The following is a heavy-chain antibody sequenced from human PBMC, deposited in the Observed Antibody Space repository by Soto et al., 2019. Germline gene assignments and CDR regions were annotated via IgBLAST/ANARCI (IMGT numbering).Heavy chain of an antibody. CDR3: VSFHASSGDNAHPFYY. V-gene: IGHV5-10-1*01. CDR1: GYSFTSYW. Sequence: GESLKISCKGSGYSFTSYWISWVRQMPGKGLEWMGRIDPSDSYTNYSPSFQGHVTISADKSISTAYLQWSSLKASDTAMYYCVSFHASSGDNAHPFYYWGKGSLVTVSS. CDR2: IDPSDSYT. D-gene: IGHD1-1*01. J-gene: IGHJ4*02.